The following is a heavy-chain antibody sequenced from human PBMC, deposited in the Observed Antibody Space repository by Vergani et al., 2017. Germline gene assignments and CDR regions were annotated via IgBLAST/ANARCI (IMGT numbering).Heavy chain of an antibody. J-gene: IGHJ3*02. CDR1: GDSISSGNYY. V-gene: IGHV4-61*02. CDR2: IYSSGST. Sequence: QVQLQESGPGLLPPSQTLSLTCSVAGDSISSGNYYWNWIRQPAGKGLEWMGRIYSSGSTSYNPSIKSRITMSLDTSKNQFSLSLSSVTAADTAVYYCARGTFLHAFDNWGQGTVVTVSS. D-gene: IGHD1-26*01. CDR3: ARGTFLHAFDN.